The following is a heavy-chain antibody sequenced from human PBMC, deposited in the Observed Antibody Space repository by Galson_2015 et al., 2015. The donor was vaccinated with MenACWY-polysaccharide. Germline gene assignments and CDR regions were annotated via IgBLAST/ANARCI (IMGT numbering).Heavy chain of an antibody. D-gene: IGHD3-22*01. V-gene: IGHV3-48*01. CDR2: ISSSSSTI. Sequence: SLRLSCAASGSTFSSYSMNWVRQAPGKGLEWVSYISSSSSTIYYADSVKGRFTISRDNAKNSLYLQMNSLRAEDTAAYYCARVSNDYDSSGYYYYYYGMDVWGQGTTVTVSS. J-gene: IGHJ6*02. CDR1: GSTFSSYS. CDR3: ARVSNDYDSSGYYYYYYGMDV.